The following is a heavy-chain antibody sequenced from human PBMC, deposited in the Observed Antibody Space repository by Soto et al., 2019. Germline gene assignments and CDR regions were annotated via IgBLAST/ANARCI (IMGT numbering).Heavy chain of an antibody. CDR2: ISAYEGNR. CDR1: GYTFISYG. Sequence: QVQLVQSGAEVKKPGASVKVSCKASGYTFISYGISWVRQAPGQGLEWMGWISAYEGNRNYAQKFQGSVTMTTDTPTAPADMELRSFRSGDTAVYYGARTGWEGGEWFDPWGQATLVTVSS. D-gene: IGHD3-10*01. J-gene: IGHJ5*02. CDR3: ARTGWEGGEWFDP. V-gene: IGHV1-18*01.